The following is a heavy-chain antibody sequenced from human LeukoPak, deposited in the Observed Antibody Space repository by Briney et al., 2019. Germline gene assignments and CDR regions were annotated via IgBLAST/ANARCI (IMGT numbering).Heavy chain of an antibody. CDR3: ARGGNDFWSGYPDH. CDR1: GFTFSSYW. CDR2: IKQDGSEK. D-gene: IGHD3-3*01. Sequence: GGSLRLSCAASGFTFSSYWMSWVRQAPGKGLEWVANIKQDGSEKYYVDPVKGRFTISRDNAKNSLYLQMNSLRAEDTAVYYCARGGNDFWSGYPDHWGQGTLVTVSS. J-gene: IGHJ4*02. V-gene: IGHV3-7*01.